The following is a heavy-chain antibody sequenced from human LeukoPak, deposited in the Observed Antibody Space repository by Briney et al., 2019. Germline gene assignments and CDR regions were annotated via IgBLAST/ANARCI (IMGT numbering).Heavy chain of an antibody. CDR3: ARRSSSSRPYYFDY. D-gene: IGHD6-6*01. Sequence: SETLSLTCAVSGGSISSGGYSWSWIRQPPGKGLEWIGYIYHSGSTYYNPSLKSRVTISVDRSKNQFSLKLSSVTAADTAVYYCARRSSSSRPYYFDYWGQGTLVTVSS. V-gene: IGHV4-30-2*01. J-gene: IGHJ4*02. CDR1: GGSISSGGYS. CDR2: IYHSGST.